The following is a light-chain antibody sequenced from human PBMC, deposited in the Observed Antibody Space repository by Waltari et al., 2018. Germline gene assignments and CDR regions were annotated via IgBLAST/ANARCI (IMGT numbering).Light chain of an antibody. Sequence: SYVLTQPPSASVATGETARLTCGGANVGSKSGHWYQQKPGQAPLPVVYDDRARPSGIPDRVSASNSGNTATLTITRVENGDEADYYCQVWDTTSDRVVFGGGTKLTVL. CDR2: DDR. V-gene: IGLV3-21*02. CDR3: QVWDTTSDRVV. CDR1: NVGSKS. J-gene: IGLJ2*01.